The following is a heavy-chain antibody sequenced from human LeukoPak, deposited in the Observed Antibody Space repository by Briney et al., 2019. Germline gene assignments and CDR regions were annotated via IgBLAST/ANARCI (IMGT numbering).Heavy chain of an antibody. Sequence: GGSLRLSCAASGFTFSSYEMNWVRQAPGKGLEWVSYISSSGSTRYYADSVKGRFTISRDNAKNSLYLQINSLRAEDTALYHCARDSGITLLRGVIDYWGQGTLVTVSS. D-gene: IGHD3-10*01. J-gene: IGHJ4*02. CDR2: ISSSGSTR. CDR3: ARDSGITLLRGVIDY. V-gene: IGHV3-48*03. CDR1: GFTFSSYE.